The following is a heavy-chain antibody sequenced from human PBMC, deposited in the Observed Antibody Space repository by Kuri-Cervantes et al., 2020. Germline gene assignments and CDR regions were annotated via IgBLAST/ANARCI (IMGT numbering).Heavy chain of an antibody. D-gene: IGHD3-10*01. CDR3: ARGVGSGSYSYYYYYMDV. CDR2: ISSSGSTI. V-gene: IGHV3-11*04. J-gene: IGHJ6*03. CDR1: GFTFSDYY. Sequence: GESLKISCAASGFTFSDYYMSWIRQAPGKGLEWVSYISSSGSTIYYADSVKGRFTISRDNAKNSLYLQMNSLRAEDTAVYYCARGVGSGSYSYYYYYMDVWGKGTTVTVSS.